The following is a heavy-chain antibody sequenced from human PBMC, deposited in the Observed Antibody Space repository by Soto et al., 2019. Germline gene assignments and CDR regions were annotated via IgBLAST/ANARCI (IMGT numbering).Heavy chain of an antibody. CDR2: VSSDGGFT. V-gene: IGHV3-11*06. Sequence: GGSLRLSCEASGFTFSDYYMRWIRQVPGRGLERLSYVSSDGGFTHYADSVQGRFTISRDNTKNSLFLEMKGLRAEDTALYFCARDPMGRGVPLDYWGPGTLVTVSS. CDR1: GFTFSDYY. CDR3: ARDPMGRGVPLDY. D-gene: IGHD3-10*01. J-gene: IGHJ4*02.